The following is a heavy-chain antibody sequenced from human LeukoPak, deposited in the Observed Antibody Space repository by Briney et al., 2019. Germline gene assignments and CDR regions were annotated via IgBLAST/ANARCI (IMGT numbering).Heavy chain of an antibody. J-gene: IGHJ4*02. CDR2: FDPEDGET. V-gene: IGHV1-24*01. CDR1: GYTLTELS. Sequence: ASVNVSCKVSGYTLTELSMHWVRQAPGKGLEWMGGFDPEDGETIYAQKFQGRVTMTEDTSTDTAYMELSSLRSEDTAVYYCATPPPLLRYFDWLQGFDYWGQGTLVTVSS. D-gene: IGHD3-9*01. CDR3: ATPPPLLRYFDWLQGFDY.